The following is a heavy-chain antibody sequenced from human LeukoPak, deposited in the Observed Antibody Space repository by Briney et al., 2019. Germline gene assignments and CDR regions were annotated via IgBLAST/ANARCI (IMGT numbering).Heavy chain of an antibody. V-gene: IGHV4-4*02. J-gene: IGHJ5*02. CDR2: ISHSGST. CDR1: GDSISSHKW. Sequence: PSETLSLTCTVSGDSISSHKWWWCWVRQSPGKGLEWIGEISHSGSTTYNPSLKSRVTISADMSKNQFSLSLTSVTAADTAVYYCARVAYGSSWFDPWGQGTLVTVSS. D-gene: IGHD1-14*01. CDR3: ARVAYGSSWFDP.